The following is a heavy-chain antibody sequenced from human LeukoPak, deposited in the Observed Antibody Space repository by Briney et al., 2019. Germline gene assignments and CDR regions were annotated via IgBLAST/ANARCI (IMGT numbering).Heavy chain of an antibody. CDR3: AKVPGYSYGYRVD. CDR2: ISYDGSNK. Sequence: PGGSLRLSCAASGFTFSSYGMHWVRQAPGKGLEWVAVISYDGSNKYYADSVKGRFTISRDNSKNTLYLQMNSLRAEGTAVYYCAKVPGYSYGYRVDWGQGTLVTVSS. D-gene: IGHD5-18*01. J-gene: IGHJ4*02. V-gene: IGHV3-30*18. CDR1: GFTFSSYG.